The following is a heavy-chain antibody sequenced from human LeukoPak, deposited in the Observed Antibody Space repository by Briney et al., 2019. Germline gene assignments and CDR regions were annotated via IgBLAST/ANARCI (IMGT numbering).Heavy chain of an antibody. CDR2: IYPGDSDT. V-gene: IGHV5-51*01. D-gene: IGHD3-22*01. J-gene: IGHJ3*02. Sequence: GESLKISCKGSGYSFTSYWIGWVRQMPGKGLEWMGIIYPGDSDTRYSPSFQGQVTISADKSISTAYLQWSSLKASDTAMYYCARLESYITMIPGGAFDIWGQGTMVTVSS. CDR3: ARLESYITMIPGGAFDI. CDR1: GYSFTSYW.